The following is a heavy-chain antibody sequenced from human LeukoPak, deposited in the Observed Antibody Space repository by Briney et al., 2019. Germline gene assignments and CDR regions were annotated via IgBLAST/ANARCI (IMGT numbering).Heavy chain of an antibody. D-gene: IGHD3-10*01. CDR2: IKLDGTEN. CDR3: AIQKADLVTMVRGIIAF. V-gene: IGHV3-7*01. CDR1: GFTFSSFW. Sequence: GGSLRLSCAASGFTFSSFWMTWVRQAPGKGLEWVANIKLDGTENYYVDSVKGRFSISRDNAKSSLYLQMNGLRAEDTAVYYCAIQKADLVTMVRGIIAFWGQGTLVTVSS. J-gene: IGHJ1*01.